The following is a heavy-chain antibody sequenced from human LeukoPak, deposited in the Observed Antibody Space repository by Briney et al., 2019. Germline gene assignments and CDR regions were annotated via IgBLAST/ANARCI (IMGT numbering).Heavy chain of an antibody. CDR2: ISGSGGST. D-gene: IGHD6-19*01. J-gene: IGHJ4*02. CDR1: GFTVSSYA. CDR3: AKDRRSQWLVQDY. Sequence: GGSLRLSCAASGFTVSSYAMSWVRQAPGKGLEWVSAISGSGGSTYYADSVKGRFTISRDNSKNTLYLQMNSLRAEDTAVYYCAKDRRSQWLVQDYWGQGTLVTVSS. V-gene: IGHV3-23*01.